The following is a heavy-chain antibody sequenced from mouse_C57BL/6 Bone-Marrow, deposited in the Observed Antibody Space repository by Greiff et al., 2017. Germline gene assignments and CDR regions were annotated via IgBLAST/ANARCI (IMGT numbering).Heavy chain of an antibody. D-gene: IGHD1-1*01. Sequence: VQLQQSGAELVRPGASVKLSCTASGFNIQDYYMHWVKQRPEQGLEWIGRIDPEDGDTEYAPKFQGKATMTADTSSNTAYLQLSSLTSEDTAVDYCTRGLLAWFAYWGQGTLVTVSA. J-gene: IGHJ3*01. CDR2: IDPEDGDT. V-gene: IGHV14-1*01. CDR3: TRGLLAWFAY. CDR1: GFNIQDYY.